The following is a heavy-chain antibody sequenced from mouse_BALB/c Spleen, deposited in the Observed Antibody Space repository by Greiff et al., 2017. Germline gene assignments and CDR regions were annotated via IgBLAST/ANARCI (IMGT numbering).Heavy chain of an antibody. D-gene: IGHD1-1*01. J-gene: IGHJ4*01. CDR2: IYPGSGNT. CDR1: GYAFTNYW. Sequence: QVQLKESGAELVRPGTSVKISCKASGYAFTNYWLGWVKQRPGHGLEWIGDIYPGSGNTYYNEKFKGKATLTADKSSSTAYMQLSSLTSEDSAVYFCATITTVVATDYAMDYWGQGTSVTVSS. CDR3: ATITTVVATDYAMDY. V-gene: IGHV1-63*01.